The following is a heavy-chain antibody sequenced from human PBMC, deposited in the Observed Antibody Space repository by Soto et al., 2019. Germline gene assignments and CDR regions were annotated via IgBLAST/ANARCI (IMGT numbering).Heavy chain of an antibody. Sequence: ASVKVSCKASGYTFTSYGISWVRQAPGQGLEWMGWISAYNGNTNYAQKLQGRVTMTTDTSTSTAYMELRSPRSDDTAVYYCARDDPPLLVPALGDYYYYDIDVWGQGSTFTVAS. D-gene: IGHD2-2*01. CDR2: ISAYNGNT. CDR1: GYTFTSYG. CDR3: ARDDPPLLVPALGDYYYYDIDV. J-gene: IGHJ6*02. V-gene: IGHV1-18*01.